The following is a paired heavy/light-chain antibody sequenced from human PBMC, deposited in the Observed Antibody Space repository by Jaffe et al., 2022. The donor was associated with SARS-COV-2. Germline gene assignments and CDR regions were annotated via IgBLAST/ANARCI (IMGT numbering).Heavy chain of an antibody. J-gene: IGHJ4*02. Sequence: QITLKESGPTLVKPTQTLTLTCTFSGFSLSTSGVGVGWIRQSPGKALEWLALIYWDGDQRYRPSLRSRLTITKDTSKNQVVLTMANMDPVDTGTYYCAHIISSISGYYYFPFDYWGQGTLVTVSS. D-gene: IGHD3-22*01. CDR2: IYWDGDQ. V-gene: IGHV2-5*02. CDR1: GFSLSTSGVG. CDR3: AHIISSISGYYYFPFDY.
Light chain of an antibody. CDR1: QSVSSNY. CDR2: GAS. CDR3: QQYGNSPWT. Sequence: EIVLTQSPGTLSLSPGERATLSCRASQSVSSNYLAWYQQKPGQAPRLLIYGASSRATGIPDRFSGSGSGTDFTLTIRRLEPEDFAVYYCQQYGNSPWTFGQGTKVEIK. J-gene: IGKJ1*01. V-gene: IGKV3-20*01.